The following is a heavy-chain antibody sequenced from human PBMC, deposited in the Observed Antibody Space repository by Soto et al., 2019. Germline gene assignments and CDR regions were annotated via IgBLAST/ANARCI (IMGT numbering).Heavy chain of an antibody. CDR3: SIGSWSGEVFDI. CDR2: IIPMLGVR. V-gene: IGHV1-69*02. J-gene: IGHJ3*02. D-gene: IGHD2-21*01. CDR1: GGTFSTYS. Sequence: QVQLVQSGAEVKKPGSSVKVSCKDSGGTFSTYSMFWVRQAPGQGLEWMGRIIPMLGVRNYAQRFQDRVTITADKSKARVHMELSSLRSEDTALYYCSIGSWSGEVFDIWGQGTMVTVSS.